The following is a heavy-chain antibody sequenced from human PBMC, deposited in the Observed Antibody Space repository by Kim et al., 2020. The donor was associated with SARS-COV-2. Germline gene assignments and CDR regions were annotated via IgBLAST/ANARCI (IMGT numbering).Heavy chain of an antibody. CDR3: ARVPIVGDLIFDY. J-gene: IGHJ4*02. Sequence: SETLSLTCTVSGGSVSSGSYYWSWIRQPPGKGLEWIGYIYYSGSTNYNPSLKSRFTISVDTSKNQFSLKLSSVTAADTAVYYCARVPIVGDLIFDYWGQGTLVTVSS. CDR1: GGSVSSGSYY. CDR2: IYYSGST. D-gene: IGHD1-26*01. V-gene: IGHV4-61*01.